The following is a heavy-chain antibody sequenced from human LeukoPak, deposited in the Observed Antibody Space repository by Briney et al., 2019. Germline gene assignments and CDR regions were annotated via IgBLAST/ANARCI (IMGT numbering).Heavy chain of an antibody. J-gene: IGHJ4*02. V-gene: IGHV3-48*03. CDR1: GFTFSSYE. Sequence: GGSLRLSCAASGFTFSSYEMNWVRQAPGEGLEWVSYISSSGSTIYYADSVKGRFTISRDNAKNSLYLQMNSLRAEDTAVYYCARVPYSSSPFDYWGQGTLVTVSS. CDR3: ARVPYSSSPFDY. D-gene: IGHD6-6*01. CDR2: ISSSGSTI.